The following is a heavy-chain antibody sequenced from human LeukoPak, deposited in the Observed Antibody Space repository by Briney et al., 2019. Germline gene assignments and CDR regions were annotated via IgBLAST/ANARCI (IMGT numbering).Heavy chain of an antibody. Sequence: PSETLSLTCTVSGGSISSGDYYWSWIRQPPGKGLEWIGYIYYSGSTYYNPSLKSRVTISVDTSKNQFSLKLSSVTAADTAVYYCARGAYSGSYGGWFDPWGQGTLVTVSS. CDR1: GGSISSGDYY. CDR2: IYYSGST. CDR3: ARGAYSGSYGGWFDP. D-gene: IGHD1-26*01. V-gene: IGHV4-30-4*01. J-gene: IGHJ5*02.